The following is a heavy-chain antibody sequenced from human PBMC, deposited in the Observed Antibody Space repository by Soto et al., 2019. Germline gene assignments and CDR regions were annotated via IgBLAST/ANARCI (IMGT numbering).Heavy chain of an antibody. CDR3: AHSHFEILTGPFDA. Sequence: SGPPLVNPAQTLTLTCTFSGFSLTNTGVTVGWIRQPPGKALEWLALMYWHDDKRYNPSLRNRLTIAKDTSKNRVVLTLANVGPVDTATYFCAHSHFEILTGPFDAWGRGTPVTVAS. V-gene: IGHV2-5*01. D-gene: IGHD3-9*01. CDR1: GFSLTNTGVT. J-gene: IGHJ5*01. CDR2: MYWHDDK.